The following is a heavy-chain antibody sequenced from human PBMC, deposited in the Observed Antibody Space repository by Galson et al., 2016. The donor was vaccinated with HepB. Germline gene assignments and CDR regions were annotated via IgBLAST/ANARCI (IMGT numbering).Heavy chain of an antibody. CDR3: ARAVMLGRGMDV. Sequence: CAISGDSVYNNGAAWVWIRQSPSRGVEWLGRTFYRSTWENHYAGSVKNRIAISPDTSRNQFSLHLNSVTPEDTAVYYCARAVMLGRGMDVGGQGTTVTVSS. CDR2: TFYRSTWEN. V-gene: IGHV6-1*01. CDR1: GDSVYNNGAA. J-gene: IGHJ6*02. D-gene: IGHD3-10*01.